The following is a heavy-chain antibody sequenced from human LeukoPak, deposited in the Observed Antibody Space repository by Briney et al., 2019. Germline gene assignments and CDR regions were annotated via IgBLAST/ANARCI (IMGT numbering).Heavy chain of an antibody. CDR1: GGSVSSGGYY. Sequence: ASETLSLICTVSGGSVSSGGYYWSWIRQPPGKGLEWIGYIYYSGSTNYNPSLKSRVTISVDTSKNQFSLKLSSVTAADTAVYYCARVEAGDYDYFDYWGQGTLVTVSS. D-gene: IGHD4-17*01. CDR3: ARVEAGDYDYFDY. V-gene: IGHV4-61*08. J-gene: IGHJ4*02. CDR2: IYYSGST.